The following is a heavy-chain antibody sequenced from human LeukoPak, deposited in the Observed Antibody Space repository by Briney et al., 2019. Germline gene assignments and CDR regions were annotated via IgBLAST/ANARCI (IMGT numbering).Heavy chain of an antibody. V-gene: IGHV5-51*01. J-gene: IGHJ4*02. CDR1: GFTFTTYW. Sequence: GESLKIFCKASGFTFTTYWVGWVRQMPGKGLDWMGIIYPGDSETRYGPSFQGQVTISADKSINTVYLQWSSLKASDTAMYYCARRWGYCSGGSCYSDQRFDYWGQGTLVTVSS. CDR3: ARRWGYCSGGSCYSDQRFDY. D-gene: IGHD2-15*01. CDR2: IYPGDSET.